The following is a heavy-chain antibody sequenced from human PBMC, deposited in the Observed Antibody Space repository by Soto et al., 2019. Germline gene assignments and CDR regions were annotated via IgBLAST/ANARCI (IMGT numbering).Heavy chain of an antibody. D-gene: IGHD3-10*01. CDR2: IFYTGAT. V-gene: IGHV4-61*01. CDR3: VNHLDYNGSGSYRYVDY. J-gene: IGHJ4*02. Sequence: PSETLSFPCTVSGDYLSSTSYYWSCIRQSPGKGLEWIGYIFYTGATTSNPSLKSPLNVSVNTSKNQFCLKLSSVTAADTAVYYCVNHLDYNGSGSYRYVDYWGQGTLVTVSS. CDR1: GDYLSSTSYY.